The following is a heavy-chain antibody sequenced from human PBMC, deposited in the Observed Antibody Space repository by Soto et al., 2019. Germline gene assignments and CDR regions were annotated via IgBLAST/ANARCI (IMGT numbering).Heavy chain of an antibody. Sequence: SVKFSCKSSGVTFSSYAISWVRQAPGQGLEWMGGIIPIFGTANYAQKFQGRVTITADESTSTAYMELSSLRSEDTAVYYWARDTRRYSSSTFLLDCWGQGTLVTVSS. J-gene: IGHJ4*02. CDR1: GVTFSSYA. CDR3: ARDTRRYSSSTFLLDC. D-gene: IGHD6-6*01. CDR2: IIPIFGTA. V-gene: IGHV1-69*13.